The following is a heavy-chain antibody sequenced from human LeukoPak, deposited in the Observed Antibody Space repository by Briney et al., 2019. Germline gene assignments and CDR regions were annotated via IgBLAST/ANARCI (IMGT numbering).Heavy chain of an antibody. CDR1: GFTFSSYS. Sequence: GGSLRLSCAASGFTFSSYSMNWVRQAPGKGLEWVSYISSSSSTIYYADSVKGRFTISRDNAKNSLYLQMNSLRAEDTAVYYCARDGVGFLHTRKEDSSSWSFYPGPEIYGMDVWGQGTTVTVSS. J-gene: IGHJ6*02. V-gene: IGHV3-48*04. CDR2: ISSSSSTI. D-gene: IGHD6-13*01. CDR3: ARDGVGFLHTRKEDSSSWSFYPGPEIYGMDV.